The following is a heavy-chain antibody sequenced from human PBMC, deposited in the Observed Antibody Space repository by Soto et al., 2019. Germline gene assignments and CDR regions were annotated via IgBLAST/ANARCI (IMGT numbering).Heavy chain of an antibody. D-gene: IGHD3-10*01. J-gene: IGHJ4*02. Sequence: GESLKISCKGSDYGFAVYWIAWVRQMPGKGLEWMGIIYPSDSDTRYSPSFQGQVTIPADKSISTAYLQWSSLKASDTAMYYCARHDGDANYYFDYWGQGTLVTVSS. CDR3: ARHDGDANYYFDY. CDR1: DYGFAVYW. CDR2: IYPSDSDT. V-gene: IGHV5-51*01.